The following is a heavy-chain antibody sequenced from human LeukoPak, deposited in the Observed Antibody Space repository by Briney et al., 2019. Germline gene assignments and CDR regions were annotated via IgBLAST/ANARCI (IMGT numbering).Heavy chain of an antibody. Sequence: GGSLRLSCAASGFTFSSYAMHWVRQAPGKGLEWVAVISYDGSNKYYADSVKGRLTISRDNSKNTLYLQMNSLRAEDTAVYYCARDASSSGWFDPWGQGTLVTVSS. D-gene: IGHD6-6*01. CDR1: GFTFSSYA. CDR3: ARDASSSGWFDP. CDR2: ISYDGSNK. V-gene: IGHV3-30-3*01. J-gene: IGHJ5*02.